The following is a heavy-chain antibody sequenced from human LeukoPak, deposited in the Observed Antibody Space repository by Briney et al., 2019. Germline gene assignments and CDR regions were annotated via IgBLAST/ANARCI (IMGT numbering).Heavy chain of an antibody. J-gene: IGHJ3*02. CDR2: IYPGDSDT. D-gene: IGHD1-26*01. CDR1: GYSFTSYW. CDR3: ARSSNSIVGASDAFDI. V-gene: IGHV5-51*04. Sequence: GESLKISCKGSGYSFTSYWIGWVRQMPGKGLEWMGIIYPGDSDTRYSPSFQGQVTISADKPISTAYLQWSSLKASDTAMYYCARSSNSIVGASDAFDIWGQGTMVTVSS.